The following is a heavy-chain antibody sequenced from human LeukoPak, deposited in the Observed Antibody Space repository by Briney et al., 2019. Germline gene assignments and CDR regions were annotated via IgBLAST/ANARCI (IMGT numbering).Heavy chain of an antibody. J-gene: IGHJ4*02. D-gene: IGHD3-10*01. Sequence: GSLRLSCAASGVTFSSYERNWVRQAPGKGLEWVSYINGSGSTIYYADSMKGRFTISRDNAKNSLYLQMNSLRAEDTAVYYCARDRYYGSGSWDYWGQGSLVTVSS. V-gene: IGHV3-48*03. CDR3: ARDRYYGSGSWDY. CDR2: INGSGSTI. CDR1: GVTFSSYE.